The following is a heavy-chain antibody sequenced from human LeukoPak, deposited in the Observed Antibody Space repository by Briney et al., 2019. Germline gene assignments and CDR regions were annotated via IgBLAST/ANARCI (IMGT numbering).Heavy chain of an antibody. Sequence: PGGSLRLSCAASGFTFSSYAMHWVRQAPGKGLEWVAVISYDGSNKYYADSVKGRFTISRDNSKNTLYLQMNSLRAEDTAVYYCARAGDYYGSGSYYNPFDYWGQGTLVTVSS. V-gene: IGHV3-30-3*01. D-gene: IGHD3-10*01. J-gene: IGHJ4*02. CDR3: ARAGDYYGSGSYYNPFDY. CDR2: ISYDGSNK. CDR1: GFTFSSYA.